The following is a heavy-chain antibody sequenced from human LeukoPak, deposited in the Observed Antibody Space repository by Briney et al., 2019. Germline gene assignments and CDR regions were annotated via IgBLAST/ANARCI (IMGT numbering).Heavy chain of an antibody. CDR1: GFTFGIYS. CDR2: ISSSSSYI. Sequence: GGSLRLSCAASGFTFGIYSMDWVRQAPGKGLEWVSSISSSSSYIYYADSVKGRFTISRDNAKNSLYLQMNSLRAEDTAVYYCARDYYDSSGSNWGQGTLVTVSS. CDR3: ARDYYDSSGSN. J-gene: IGHJ4*02. V-gene: IGHV3-21*01. D-gene: IGHD3-22*01.